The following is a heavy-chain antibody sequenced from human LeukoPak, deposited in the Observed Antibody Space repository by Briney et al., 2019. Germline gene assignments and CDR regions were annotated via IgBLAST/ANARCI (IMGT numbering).Heavy chain of an antibody. CDR1: GGSISSGDYY. V-gene: IGHV4-39*07. Sequence: PSETLSLTCTVSGGSISSGDYYWSWIRQPPGKGLEWIGEIYHSGSTNYNPSLKSRVTISVDKSKNQFSLKLSSVTAADTAVYYCASRPVDAVAPAVWGQGTLVTVSS. CDR2: IYHSGST. J-gene: IGHJ4*02. D-gene: IGHD5-12*01. CDR3: ASRPVDAVAPAV.